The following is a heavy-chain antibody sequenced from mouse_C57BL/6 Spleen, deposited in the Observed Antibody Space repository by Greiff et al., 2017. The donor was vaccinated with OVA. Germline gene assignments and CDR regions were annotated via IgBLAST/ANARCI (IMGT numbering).Heavy chain of an antibody. J-gene: IGHJ1*03. CDR2: ISSGGSYT. CDR3: ARHGDDYDWYFDV. V-gene: IGHV5-6*01. D-gene: IGHD2-4*01. CDR1: GFTFSSYG. Sequence: EVQGVESGGDLVKPGGSLKLSCAASGFTFSSYGMSWVRQTPDKRLEWVATISSGGSYTYYPDSVQVRFTISRDKAKNTLYLQMSSLESEDNTMDYGARHGDDYDWYFDVGGKGTTVTVSS.